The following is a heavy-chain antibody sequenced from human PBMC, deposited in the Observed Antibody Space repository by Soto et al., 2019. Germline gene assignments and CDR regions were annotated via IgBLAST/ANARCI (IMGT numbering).Heavy chain of an antibody. CDR1: GFTFSGYS. V-gene: IGHV3-48*02. CDR3: VRENILGSRSFDY. D-gene: IGHD1-26*01. CDR2: ICSRSETL. J-gene: IGHJ4*02. Sequence: EVQLVESGGGLIQPGGSLRLSCAASGFTFSGYSMNWVRQAPGRGLEWLSYICSRSETLYYADSVKGRFTISRDNAKNSFYLKMNSLRDEDTAVYYCVRENILGSRSFDYWGQGPLAIVSS.